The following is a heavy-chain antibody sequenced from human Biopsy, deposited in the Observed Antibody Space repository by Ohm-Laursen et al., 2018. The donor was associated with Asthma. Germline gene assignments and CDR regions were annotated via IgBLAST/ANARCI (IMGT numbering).Heavy chain of an antibody. Sequence: SETLSLTCGVSGDSIDSGDYSWTWIRQSPGVGLEWIGYIYRNGDTYYNLTLKNRVTISIDRSKNQFSLRLRSVTAADTAVYYCARGWNCGGDCYSLDYWGQGTLVTVSS. CDR2: IYRNGDT. CDR3: ARGWNCGGDCYSLDY. V-gene: IGHV4-30-2*06. CDR1: GDSIDSGDYS. J-gene: IGHJ4*02. D-gene: IGHD2-21*02.